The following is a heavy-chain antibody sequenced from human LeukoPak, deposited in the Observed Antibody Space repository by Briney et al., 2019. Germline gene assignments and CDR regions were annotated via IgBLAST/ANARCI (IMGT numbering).Heavy chain of an antibody. CDR2: IYPGDSDT. J-gene: IGHJ6*03. CDR1: GYSFTSYW. Sequence: GESLKISCKGSGYSFTSYWTGWVRQMPGKGLEWMGIIYPGDSDTRYSPSFQGQVTISADKSISTAYLQWSSLKASDTAMYYCARQRTPYYYYMDVWGKGTTVTVSS. V-gene: IGHV5-51*03. D-gene: IGHD1-1*01. CDR3: ARQRTPYYYYMDV.